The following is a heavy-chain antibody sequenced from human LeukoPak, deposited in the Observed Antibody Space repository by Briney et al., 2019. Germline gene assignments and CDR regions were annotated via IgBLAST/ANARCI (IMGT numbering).Heavy chain of an antibody. V-gene: IGHV4-34*01. CDR1: GGSFSGYY. CDR2: INHSGST. J-gene: IGHJ4*02. D-gene: IGHD6-6*01. Sequence: TSETLSLTCAVYGGSFSGYYWSWIRQPPGKGLEWIGEINHSGSTNYNPSLKSRVTISVDTSKNQFSLKLSSVTAADTAVYYCARAFQDGYSSSWYFDYWGQGTLVTVSS. CDR3: ARAFQDGYSSSWYFDY.